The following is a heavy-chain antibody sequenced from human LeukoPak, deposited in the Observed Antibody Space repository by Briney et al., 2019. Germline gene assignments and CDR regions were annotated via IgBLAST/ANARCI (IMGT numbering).Heavy chain of an antibody. J-gene: IGHJ4*02. Sequence: KPGGSLRLSCAASGFTFSSYSMNWVRQAPGKGLECVSSISSSSSYIYYADSVKGRFTISRDNAKNSLYLQMNSLRAEDTAVYYCARAQYYDFWTCDYWGQGTLVTVSS. CDR2: ISSSSSYI. CDR3: ARAQYYDFWTCDY. D-gene: IGHD3-3*01. CDR1: GFTFSSYS. V-gene: IGHV3-21*01.